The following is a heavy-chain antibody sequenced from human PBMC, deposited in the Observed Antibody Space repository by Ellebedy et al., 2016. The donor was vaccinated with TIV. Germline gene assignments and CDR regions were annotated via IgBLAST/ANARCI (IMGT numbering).Heavy chain of an antibody. CDR1: GFTFDDYA. Sequence: GESLKISXATSGFTFDDYAMHWVRQAPGKGLEWVAVISYDENKKYYADSVKGRFTISRDTSRNTLYLQMNSLRTEDTALYYCARDAGDQHDAFDFWGQGTMVTVSS. J-gene: IGHJ3*01. CDR3: ARDAGDQHDAFDF. CDR2: ISYDENKK. D-gene: IGHD7-27*01. V-gene: IGHV3-30-3*01.